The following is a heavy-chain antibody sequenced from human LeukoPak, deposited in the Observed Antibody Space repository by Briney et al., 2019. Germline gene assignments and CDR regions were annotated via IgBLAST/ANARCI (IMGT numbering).Heavy chain of an antibody. J-gene: IGHJ5*02. CDR3: ARVAKEDPTPGLERHRGFDP. CDR1: GGSISSYY. D-gene: IGHD3-3*01. V-gene: IGHV4-59*01. Sequence: SETLSLTCTVSGGSISSYYWSWIRQPPGKGLEWIGYIYYSGSTNYNPSLKSRVTISVDTSKNQFSLKLSSVTAADTAVYYCARVAKEDPTPGLERHRGFDPWGQGTLVTVSS. CDR2: IYYSGST.